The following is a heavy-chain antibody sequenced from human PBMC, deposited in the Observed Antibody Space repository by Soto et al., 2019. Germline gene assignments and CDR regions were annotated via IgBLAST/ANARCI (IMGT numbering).Heavy chain of an antibody. V-gene: IGHV4-59*01. CDR3: ARSVAVPGAHIDY. CDR1: GGSISGSY. J-gene: IGHJ4*02. Sequence: SETLSLTCIVSGGSISGSYWSWIRQSPGKGLEWLGYVYYTGSTNYSPSLRSRVSISVDTSKNEFSLRLSSVTAADTAVYFCARSVAVPGAHIDYWGQGTQVTVSS. CDR2: VYYTGST. D-gene: IGHD6-19*01.